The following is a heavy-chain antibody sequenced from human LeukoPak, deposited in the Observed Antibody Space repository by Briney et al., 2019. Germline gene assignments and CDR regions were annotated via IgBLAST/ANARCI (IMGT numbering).Heavy chain of an antibody. CDR2: ISGSGGST. CDR3: AKDLVGATGGD. D-gene: IGHD1-26*01. V-gene: IGHV3-23*01. J-gene: IGHJ4*02. CDR1: EFTFSSYA. Sequence: GGSLRLSCAASEFTFSSYAMSWVRQAPGKGLEWVSAISGSGGSTYYADSVKGRFTISRDNSKNTLYLQMNSLRAEDTAVYYCAKDLVGATGGDWGQGTLVTVSS.